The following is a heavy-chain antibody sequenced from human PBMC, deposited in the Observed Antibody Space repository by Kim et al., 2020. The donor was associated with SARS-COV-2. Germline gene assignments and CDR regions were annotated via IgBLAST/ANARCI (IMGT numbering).Heavy chain of an antibody. D-gene: IGHD3-10*01. Sequence: SVKVSCKASGGTFSSYAISWVRQAPGQGLEWMGGIIPIFGTANYAQKFQGRVTITADESTSTAYMELSSLRSEDTAVYYCARDYGGNWYFDLWGRGTLVTVSS. CDR1: GGTFSSYA. CDR3: ARDYGGNWYFDL. J-gene: IGHJ2*01. V-gene: IGHV1-69*13. CDR2: IIPIFGTA.